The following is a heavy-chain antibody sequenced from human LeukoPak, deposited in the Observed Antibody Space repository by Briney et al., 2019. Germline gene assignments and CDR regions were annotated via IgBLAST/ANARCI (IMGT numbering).Heavy chain of an antibody. J-gene: IGHJ5*02. Sequence: SETLSLTCTVSGGSITSYYWSWIRQPPGKGLEWIGYISYSGTTNYNPSLKSRVTISADTSNNQLSLKLSSVTAADTAVYYCARRAGSGCDGGWFDPWGQGTLVTVSS. V-gene: IGHV4-59*08. CDR2: ISYSGTT. CDR3: ARRAGSGCDGGWFDP. D-gene: IGHD5-12*01. CDR1: GGSITSYY.